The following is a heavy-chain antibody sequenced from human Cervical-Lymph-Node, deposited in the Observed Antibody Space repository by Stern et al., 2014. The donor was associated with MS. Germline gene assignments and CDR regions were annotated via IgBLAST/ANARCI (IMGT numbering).Heavy chain of an antibody. Sequence: EVQLLESGGGLVQPGGSLRLSCVVSGFTFSSYWMHWVRQAPGKGLVWVSHINSDGSNTNYADSVKGRFTFSRDNAKNTLYLQMNSLRVEDTAVYYCARGGSSDTSCLDYWGQGTLVTVSS. J-gene: IGHJ4*02. D-gene: IGHD2-2*01. CDR2: INSDGSNT. CDR3: ARGGSSDTSCLDY. V-gene: IGHV3-74*02. CDR1: GFTFSSYW.